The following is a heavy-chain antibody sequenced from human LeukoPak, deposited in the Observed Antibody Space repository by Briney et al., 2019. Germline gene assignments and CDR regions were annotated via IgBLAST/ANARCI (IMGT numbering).Heavy chain of an antibody. J-gene: IGHJ4*02. V-gene: IGHV3-21*01. CDR1: GFTFSSYA. CDR3: ARDYGTKLGYCSGGSCYSDRYYFDY. Sequence: GGSLRLSCAASGFTFSSYAMSWVRQAPGKGLEWVSSISSSSSYIYYADSVKGRFTISRDNAKNSLYLQMNSLRAEDTAVYYCARDYGTKLGYCSGGSCYSDRYYFDYWGQGTLVTVSS. CDR2: ISSSSSYI. D-gene: IGHD2-15*01.